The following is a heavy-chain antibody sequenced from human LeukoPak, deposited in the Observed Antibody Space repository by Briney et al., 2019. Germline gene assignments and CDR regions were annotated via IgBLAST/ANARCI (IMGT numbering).Heavy chain of an antibody. D-gene: IGHD6-19*01. V-gene: IGHV4-4*07. CDR2: IYTSGST. Sequence: SETLSLTCTVSGGSISSYYWSWIRQPAGKGLEWIGRIYTSGSTNYNPSLKSRVTIPVDTSKNQFSLKLSSVTAADTAVYYCARVGLIAVAGTLGFDYWGQGTLVTVSS. CDR3: ARVGLIAVAGTLGFDY. CDR1: GGSISSYY. J-gene: IGHJ4*02.